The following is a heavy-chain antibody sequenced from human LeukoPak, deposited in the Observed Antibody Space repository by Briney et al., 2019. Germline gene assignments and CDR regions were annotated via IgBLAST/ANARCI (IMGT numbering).Heavy chain of an antibody. J-gene: IGHJ4*02. V-gene: IGHV3-15*01. CDR2: IKSKTDGGTT. CDR3: ITFSMIVVVISD. D-gene: IGHD3-22*01. Sequence: GGSLRLSGAASGFTFNNAWMSWVRQAPGKGLEWVGRIKSKTDGGTTDYAAPVKGRFTISRDDSKNTLYLQMNSLKTEDTAVYYCITFSMIVVVISDWGQGTLVTVSS. CDR1: GFTFNNAW.